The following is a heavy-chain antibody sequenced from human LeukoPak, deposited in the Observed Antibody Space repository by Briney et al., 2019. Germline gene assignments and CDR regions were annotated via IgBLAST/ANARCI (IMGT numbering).Heavy chain of an antibody. CDR3: ARDRSDSSARGWYSDL. CDR1: GGSISSYY. J-gene: IGHJ2*01. Sequence: SETLSLTCTVSGGSISSYYWSWIRQPAGKGLEWIGRIYTSGSTNYNPSLKSRVTMSVDTSKNQFSLKLSSVTAADTAVYYCARDRSDSSARGWYSDLWGRGTLVTVSS. D-gene: IGHD3-22*01. CDR2: IYTSGST. V-gene: IGHV4-4*07.